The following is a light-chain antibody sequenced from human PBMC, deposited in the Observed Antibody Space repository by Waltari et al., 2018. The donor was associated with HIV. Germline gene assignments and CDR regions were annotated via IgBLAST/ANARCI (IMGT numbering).Light chain of an antibody. V-gene: IGLV1-44*01. J-gene: IGLJ2*01. CDR2: SNK. Sequence: QSVLTQPPSASGTPGQRVTISCSGSSSNIGSNTVNWYQQLPGTAPRLLIYSNKQRPSGAPDLFSGSKSGTSASLAISGLQSEDEADYYCAAWDDSLSGLVVFGGGTKLTVL. CDR1: SSNIGSNT. CDR3: AAWDDSLSGLVV.